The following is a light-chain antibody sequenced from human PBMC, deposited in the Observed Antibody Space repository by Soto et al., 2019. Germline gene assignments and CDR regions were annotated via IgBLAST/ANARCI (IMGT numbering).Light chain of an antibody. CDR3: QQRYSTPPT. CDR2: AAS. CDR1: QSISSY. J-gene: IGKJ5*01. Sequence: DIQMTQSPSSLSASVGDRVTITCRASQSISSYLNWYQQKPGEAPKLLIYAASSLLSWGPSRFRCRGSGTDLTLDIRSLEPEGFAAFLGQQRYSTPPTFGQGTRLEIK. V-gene: IGKV1-39*01.